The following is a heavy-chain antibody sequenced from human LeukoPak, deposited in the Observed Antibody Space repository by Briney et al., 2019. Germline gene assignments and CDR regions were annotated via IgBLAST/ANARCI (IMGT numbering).Heavy chain of an antibody. J-gene: IGHJ6*03. D-gene: IGHD5-18*01. Sequence: PSETLSLTCTVSGGSISSSSYYWGWIRQPPGKGLEWIGSIYYSGSTYYNPSLKSRVTIYVDTSKNQFSLKLSSVTAADTAVYYCAAQSRGYSYGYGSPYYYYMDVWGKGTTVTISS. V-gene: IGHV4-39*07. CDR2: IYYSGST. CDR3: AAQSRGYSYGYGSPYYYYMDV. CDR1: GGSISSSSYY.